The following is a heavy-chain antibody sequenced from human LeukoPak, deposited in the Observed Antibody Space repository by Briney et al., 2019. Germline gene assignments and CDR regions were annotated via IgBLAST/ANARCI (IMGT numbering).Heavy chain of an antibody. Sequence: GGSLRLSCAASGFTFSSYAMHWVRQAPGKGLVWVSRINTNGITTTYADSVKGRFTVSRDNAKNTLYLQMNSLRAEDTAVYYCVREYRNDYSNGWFDPWGQGTLVTVSS. V-gene: IGHV3-74*03. CDR2: INTNGITT. CDR3: VREYRNDYSNGWFDP. CDR1: GFTFSSYA. J-gene: IGHJ5*02. D-gene: IGHD4-11*01.